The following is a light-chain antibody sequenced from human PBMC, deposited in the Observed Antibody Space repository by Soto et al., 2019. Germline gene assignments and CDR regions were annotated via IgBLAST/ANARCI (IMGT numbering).Light chain of an antibody. CDR2: EDS. V-gene: IGLV2-23*01. CDR1: TSDVGSYNF. CDR3: CSYAGGSTPFV. J-gene: IGLJ1*01. Sequence: QSALTQSASVSGSPGQSIAISCTGTTSDVGSYNFVSWYQQHPGKAPKLMICEDSERPSGVSSRFSGSKSGNTASLTISGLQPEDEADYYCCSYAGGSTPFVFGTGTKVTVL.